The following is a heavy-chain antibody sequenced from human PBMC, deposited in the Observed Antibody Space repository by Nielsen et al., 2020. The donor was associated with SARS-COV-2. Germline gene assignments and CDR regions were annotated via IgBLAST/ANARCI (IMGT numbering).Heavy chain of an antibody. V-gene: IGHV1-18*01. Sequence: ASVKVSCKASGYTFTTYGVSWVRQAPGQGLQWMGWISAKSGDTNYAQKFQGRVTMTTDTSTTTVYMELRSLRFDDTAVYYCARDDEAGASFVDSWGQGTQVTVSS. CDR1: GYTFTTYG. CDR2: ISAKSGDT. D-gene: IGHD1-26*01. J-gene: IGHJ4*02. CDR3: ARDDEAGASFVDS.